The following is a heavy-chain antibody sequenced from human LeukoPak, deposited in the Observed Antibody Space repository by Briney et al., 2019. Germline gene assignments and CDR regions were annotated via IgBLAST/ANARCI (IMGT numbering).Heavy chain of an antibody. J-gene: IGHJ5*02. CDR3: ARDGPYCSSTSCYAAWFDP. V-gene: IGHV3-21*01. CDR1: GFTFSSYS. D-gene: IGHD2-2*01. CDR2: ISSSSSYK. Sequence: PGGSLRLSCAASGFTFSSYSMNWVRQAPGKGLEWVSSISSSSSYKYYADSVKGRFTISRDSAKNSLYLQMNSLRAEDTAVYYCARDGPYCSSTSCYAAWFDPWGQGTLVTVSS.